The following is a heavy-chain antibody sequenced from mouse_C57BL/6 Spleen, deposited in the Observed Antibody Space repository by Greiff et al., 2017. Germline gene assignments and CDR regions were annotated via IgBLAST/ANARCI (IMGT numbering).Heavy chain of an antibody. Sequence: EVQLVESGPGLVKPSQSLSLTCSVTGYSITSGYYWNWIRQFPGNKLEWMGYISYDGSNNYNPSLKNLISITRDTSKNQFFLKLNSVTTEDTATYYCARIFDYWGQGTTLTVSS. CDR2: ISYDGSN. CDR1: GYSITSGYY. V-gene: IGHV3-6*01. J-gene: IGHJ2*01. CDR3: ARIFDY.